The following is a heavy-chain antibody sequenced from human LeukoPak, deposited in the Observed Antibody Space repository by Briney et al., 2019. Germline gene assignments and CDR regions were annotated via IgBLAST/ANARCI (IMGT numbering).Heavy chain of an antibody. V-gene: IGHV4-34*01. CDR2: INHSGST. CDR1: GGSFSGYY. D-gene: IGHD6-19*01. CDR3: AVSTGWYKIDY. Sequence: SETLSLTCAVYGGSFSGYYWSWIRQPPGKGLEWIGEINHSGSTNYNPSLKSRVTISVDKSKNQFSLKLSSVTAADTAMYYCAVSTGWYKIDYWGQGTLVTVSS. J-gene: IGHJ4*02.